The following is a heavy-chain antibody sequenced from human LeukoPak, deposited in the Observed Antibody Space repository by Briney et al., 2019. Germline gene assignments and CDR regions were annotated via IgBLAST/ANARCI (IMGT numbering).Heavy chain of an antibody. CDR3: ARGGCSSGWALGDYYYYYGMDV. CDR2: INHSGST. CDR1: GGSFSGYY. J-gene: IGHJ6*02. Sequence: SETLSLTCSVYGGSFSGYYWSWIRQPPGKGLEWIGEINHSGSTNYNPSLKSRVTISVDTSKNQFSLKLSPVTAADTAVYYCARGGCSSGWALGDYYYYYGMDVWGQGTTVTVSS. V-gene: IGHV4-34*01. D-gene: IGHD6-19*01.